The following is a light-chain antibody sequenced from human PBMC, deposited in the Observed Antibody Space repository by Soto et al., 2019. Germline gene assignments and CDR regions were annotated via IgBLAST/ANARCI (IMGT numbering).Light chain of an antibody. CDR2: EVR. CDR1: RRDVGAYNL. V-gene: IGLV2-14*01. CDR3: SVDTSRSTLV. J-gene: IGLJ2*01. Sequence: QSALTQPASVSGSPGQSITISCSGTRRDVGAYNLVSWYQQPPGKAPQLLIYEVRNRPSGIASRFSGSRSGNTASLTISSLLPEDEADYYCSVDTSRSTLVFGGGTKLTVL.